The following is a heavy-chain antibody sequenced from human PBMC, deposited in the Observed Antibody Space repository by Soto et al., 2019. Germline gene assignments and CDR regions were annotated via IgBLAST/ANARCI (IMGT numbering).Heavy chain of an antibody. CDR3: ARKLYGAYLFDY. Sequence: EVQLVQSGAEVQTPGESLNISCKGSGYSFTSHWIGWVRQMPGKGLEGMGIVYPGDSETSYSPSFHGQVSISADKSISTALLQWSSLKDSDTALYYCARKLYGAYLFDYWGQGTLVTVSS. D-gene: IGHD4-17*01. J-gene: IGHJ4*02. CDR2: VYPGDSET. V-gene: IGHV5-51*03. CDR1: GYSFTSHW.